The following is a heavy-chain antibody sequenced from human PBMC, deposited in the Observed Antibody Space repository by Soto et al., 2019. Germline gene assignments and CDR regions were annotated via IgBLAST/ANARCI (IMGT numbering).Heavy chain of an antibody. J-gene: IGHJ6*02. V-gene: IGHV1-2*02. CDR1: GYTFIDYY. Sequence: ASVKVSCKASGYTFIDYYMYWVRQAPGQGLEWMGWINPRNGATDYAQKFQGRVTLTRDTSISTAYMELSRLRSDDTAVYYCARLPHPGLYYYAMDVWGQGTRVTVSS. CDR3: ARLPHPGLYYYAMDV. CDR2: INPRNGAT.